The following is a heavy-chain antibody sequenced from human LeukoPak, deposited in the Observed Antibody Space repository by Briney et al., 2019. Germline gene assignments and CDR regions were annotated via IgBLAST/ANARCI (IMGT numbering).Heavy chain of an antibody. Sequence: SETPSLTCTVSGGSISSGGYYWSWIRQHPGKGLEWIGYIYYSGSTYYNPSLKSRVPISVDTSKNQFSLKLSSVTAADTAVYYCASTKINYDSSGYRYWYFDLWGRGTLVTVSS. D-gene: IGHD3-22*01. CDR2: IYYSGST. V-gene: IGHV4-31*03. CDR3: ASTKINYDSSGYRYWYFDL. CDR1: GGSISSGGYY. J-gene: IGHJ2*01.